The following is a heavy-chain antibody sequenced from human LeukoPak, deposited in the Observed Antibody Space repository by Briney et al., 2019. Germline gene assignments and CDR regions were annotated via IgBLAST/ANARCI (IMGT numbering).Heavy chain of an antibody. CDR3: AKDGGSYGTDYFDY. Sequence: PGGSLRLSCAASGFTFSSYSMNWVRQAPGKGLEWVSYISSSSSTIYYADSVKGRFTISRDNSKNTLYLQMNSLRAEDTAVYYCAKDGGSYGTDYFDYWGQGTLVTVSS. V-gene: IGHV3-48*01. CDR2: ISSSSSTI. D-gene: IGHD1-26*01. CDR1: GFTFSSYS. J-gene: IGHJ4*02.